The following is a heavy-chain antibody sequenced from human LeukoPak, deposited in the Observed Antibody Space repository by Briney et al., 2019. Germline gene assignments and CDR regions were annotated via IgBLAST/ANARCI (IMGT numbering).Heavy chain of an antibody. CDR1: GFTFSSYA. V-gene: IGHV3-23*01. D-gene: IGHD3-22*01. CDR3: VRNYGYYYDSSGYWRY. Sequence: GGSLRLSCAAFGFTFSSYAMSWVRQAPGKGLEWVSAISGSGGSTYYADSVKGRFTISRDNSKNTLYLQMNSLRAEDTAVYYCVRNYGYYYDSSGYWRYWGQGTLVTVSS. CDR2: ISGSGGST. J-gene: IGHJ4*02.